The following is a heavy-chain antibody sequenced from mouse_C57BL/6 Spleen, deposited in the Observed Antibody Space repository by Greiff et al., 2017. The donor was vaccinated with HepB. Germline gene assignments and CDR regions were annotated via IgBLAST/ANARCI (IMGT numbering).Heavy chain of an antibody. CDR3: AREEPYEGIFDY. V-gene: IGHV5-17*01. CDR1: GFTFSDYG. D-gene: IGHD2-12*01. J-gene: IGHJ2*01. CDR2: ISSGSSTI. Sequence: DVKLVESGGGLVKPGGSLKLSCAASGFTFSDYGMHWVRQAPEKGLEWVAYISSGSSTIYYADTVKGRFTISRDNAKNTLFLQMTSLRSEDTAMYYCAREEPYEGIFDYWGQGTTLTVSS.